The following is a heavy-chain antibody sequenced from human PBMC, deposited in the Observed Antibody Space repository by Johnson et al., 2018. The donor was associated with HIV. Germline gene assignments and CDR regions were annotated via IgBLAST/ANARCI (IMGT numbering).Heavy chain of an antibody. CDR2: ISYDGSNK. Sequence: VQLVESGGGVVQPGRSLRLSCAASGFTFSSYAMHWVRQAPGKGLEWVAVISYDGSNKYYADSVKGRFTISRDNSKNTLYLQMNSLRAGDTAVYYCARIAARGAFDIWGQGTMVTVSS. CDR1: GFTFSSYA. D-gene: IGHD6-13*01. J-gene: IGHJ3*02. V-gene: IGHV3-30*04. CDR3: ARIAARGAFDI.